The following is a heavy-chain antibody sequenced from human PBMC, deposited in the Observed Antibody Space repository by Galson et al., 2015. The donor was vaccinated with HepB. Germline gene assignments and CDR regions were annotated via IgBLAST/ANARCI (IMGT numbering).Heavy chain of an antibody. J-gene: IGHJ2*01. V-gene: IGHV3-7*03. D-gene: IGHD2/OR15-2a*01. Sequence: SLRLSCAASGFTFRSYWMSWVRQAPGKGLEWVATIKADGSEKYYVDSVKGRFTVSRDNAKNSLSLQMNSLRAEDTAVYYCARPNNWALMKRYWYFDLWGRGTLVTVSS. CDR2: IKADGSEK. CDR3: ARPNNWALMKRYWYFDL. CDR1: GFTFRSYW.